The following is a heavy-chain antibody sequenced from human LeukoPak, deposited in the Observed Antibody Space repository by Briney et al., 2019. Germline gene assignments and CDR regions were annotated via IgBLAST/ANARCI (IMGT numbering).Heavy chain of an antibody. Sequence: GGSLRLSCAGSGFTFSNYAMNWVRQAPGKGLEWVSGIIGSGDETYFVDSVRGRFTISRDNSKNTLYLQMNSLRAEDTALYYCARDLVGATSTFAYWGQGTLVTVSS. V-gene: IGHV3-23*01. CDR3: ARDLVGATSTFAY. CDR1: GFTFSNYA. CDR2: IIGSGDET. D-gene: IGHD1-26*01. J-gene: IGHJ4*02.